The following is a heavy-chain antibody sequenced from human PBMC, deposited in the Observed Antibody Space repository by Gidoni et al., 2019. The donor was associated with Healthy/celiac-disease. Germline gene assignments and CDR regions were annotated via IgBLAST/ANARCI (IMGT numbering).Heavy chain of an antibody. CDR1: GFPFSSYS. D-gene: IGHD6-6*01. CDR3: ARDSRGAARPYYFDY. Sequence: EVQLVESGGGLVKPGGSLRLSCAASGFPFSSYSMNWVRQAPGKGLEWVSSISSSSSYIYYADSVKGRFTISRDNAKNSLYLQMNSLRAEDTAVYYCARDSRGAARPYYFDYWGQGTLVTVSS. CDR2: ISSSSSYI. V-gene: IGHV3-21*01. J-gene: IGHJ4*02.